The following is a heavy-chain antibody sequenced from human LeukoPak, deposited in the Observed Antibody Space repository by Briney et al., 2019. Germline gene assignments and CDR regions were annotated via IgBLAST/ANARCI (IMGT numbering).Heavy chain of an antibody. J-gene: IGHJ3*02. CDR3: ARDPSWGLGAFDI. CDR2: ISAYNGNT. V-gene: IGHV1-18*01. CDR1: GGTFSSYA. D-gene: IGHD7-27*01. Sequence: GSSVKVSCKASGGTFSSYAISWVRQAPGQGLEWMGWISAYNGNTNYAQKLQGRVTMTTDTSTSTAYMELRSLRSDDTAVYYCARDPSWGLGAFDIWGQGTMVTVSS.